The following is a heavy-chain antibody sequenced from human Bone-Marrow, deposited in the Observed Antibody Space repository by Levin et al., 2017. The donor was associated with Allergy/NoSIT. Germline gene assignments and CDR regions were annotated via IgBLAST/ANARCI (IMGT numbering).Heavy chain of an antibody. CDR3: ATEHCSSTSCYLGRFDP. J-gene: IGHJ5*02. V-gene: IGHV1-2*06. Sequence: GESLKISCKASGYTFTGYYMHWVRQAPGQGLEWMGRINPNSGGTNYPQKFQGRVTMTRDTSISTAYMELSRLRSDDTAVYYCATEHCSSTSCYLGRFDPWGQGTLVTVSS. CDR2: INPNSGGT. CDR1: GYTFTGYY. D-gene: IGHD2-2*01.